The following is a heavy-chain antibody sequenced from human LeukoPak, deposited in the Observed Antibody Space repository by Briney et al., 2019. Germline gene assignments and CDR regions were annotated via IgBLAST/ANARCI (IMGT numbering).Heavy chain of an antibody. CDR2: INSDGSST. D-gene: IGHD1-26*01. CDR1: GFTFSSYW. Sequence: GGSLRFSGAASGFTFSSYWMHWVRQAPGKGLVWVSRINSDGSSTSYADSVKGRFTISIANAKNTLYLQMNSLRAEDTAVYYCASSVGATNWGQGTLVTVSS. J-gene: IGHJ4*02. V-gene: IGHV3-74*01. CDR3: ASSVGATN.